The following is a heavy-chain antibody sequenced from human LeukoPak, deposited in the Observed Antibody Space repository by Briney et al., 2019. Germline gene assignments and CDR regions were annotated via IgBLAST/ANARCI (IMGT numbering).Heavy chain of an antibody. Sequence: GGSLRLSCAASGFTFSSYSMNWVRQAPGKGLEWVSSISSSSSYIYYADSVKGRLTISRDNAKNSLYLQMNSLRAEDTAVYYCARSGGYDTYFDYWGQGTLVTVSS. CDR3: ARSGGYDTYFDY. CDR1: GFTFSSYS. J-gene: IGHJ4*02. CDR2: ISSSSSYI. D-gene: IGHD3-22*01. V-gene: IGHV3-21*01.